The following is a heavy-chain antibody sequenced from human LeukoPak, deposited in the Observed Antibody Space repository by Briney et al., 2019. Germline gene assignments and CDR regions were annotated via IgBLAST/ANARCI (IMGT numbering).Heavy chain of an antibody. CDR3: ARDPGITIFGVVTHDGFDI. V-gene: IGHV4-59*01. CDR1: GGSISTYY. J-gene: IGHJ3*02. CDR2: IYYSGST. D-gene: IGHD3-3*01. Sequence: SETLSLTCTVSGGSISTYYWNWIRQPPGKGLEWIGYIYYSGSTNYNPSLKSRVTISVDTSKSQFSLKLSSVTAADTAVYYCARDPGITIFGVVTHDGFDIWGQGTMVTVSS.